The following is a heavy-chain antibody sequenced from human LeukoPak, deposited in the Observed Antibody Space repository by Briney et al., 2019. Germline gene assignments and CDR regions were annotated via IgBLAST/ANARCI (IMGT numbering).Heavy chain of an antibody. D-gene: IGHD3-10*01. Sequence: GGSLRLSCTASGFTFGDYAMSWVRQAPGKGLEWVGRTRNKANSYTTEYAASVKGRFTISRDDSKNSLYLQMNSLKTEDTAVYYCARDYYGSGRLDYWGQGTLVTVSS. J-gene: IGHJ4*02. CDR2: TRNKANSYTT. V-gene: IGHV3-72*01. CDR1: GFTFGDYA. CDR3: ARDYYGSGRLDY.